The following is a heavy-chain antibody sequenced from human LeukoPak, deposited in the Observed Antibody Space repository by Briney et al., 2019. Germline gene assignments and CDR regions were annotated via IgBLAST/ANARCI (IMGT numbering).Heavy chain of an antibody. D-gene: IGHD1-26*01. V-gene: IGHV3-23*01. J-gene: IGHJ4*02. CDR3: AKGGAEWELLYGQGEFDY. Sequence: PGGSLRLSCVSSRFTFSSYAMSWVRQAPGKGLEWVSSISGSGGRTYYADSVKGRSTISRDNSKNTLYLQMNSLRAEDTAVYYCAKGGAEWELLYGQGEFDYWGQRTLVAVSS. CDR1: RFTFSSYA. CDR2: ISGSGGRT.